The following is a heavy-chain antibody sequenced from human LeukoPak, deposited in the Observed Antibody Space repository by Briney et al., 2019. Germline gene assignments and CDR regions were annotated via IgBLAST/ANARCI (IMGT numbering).Heavy chain of an antibody. Sequence: ASVKVSCKASGYTFTSYGISWVRQAPGQGLEGMGWISAYNGNTNYAQKLQGRVTMTTDTSTSTAYMELRSLRSDDTAVYYCARDVSGWWHDRFDYWGQGTLVTVSS. D-gene: IGHD6-19*01. CDR3: ARDVSGWWHDRFDY. J-gene: IGHJ4*02. CDR1: GYTFTSYG. CDR2: ISAYNGNT. V-gene: IGHV1-18*01.